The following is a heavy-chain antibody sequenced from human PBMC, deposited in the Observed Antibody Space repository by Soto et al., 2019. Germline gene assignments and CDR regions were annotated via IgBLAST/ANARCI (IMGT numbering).Heavy chain of an antibody. V-gene: IGHV4-59*01. CDR1: GGSISSYY. D-gene: IGHD3-22*01. Sequence: PSETLSLTCTVSGGSISSYYWSWIRQPPGKGLVWIGYIYYSGSTNYNPSLKSRVTISVDTSKNQFSLKLSSVTAADTAVYYCARDRYYYDSSGYYYVPGFDYWGQGTLVTVSS. CDR2: IYYSGST. J-gene: IGHJ4*02. CDR3: ARDRYYYDSSGYYYVPGFDY.